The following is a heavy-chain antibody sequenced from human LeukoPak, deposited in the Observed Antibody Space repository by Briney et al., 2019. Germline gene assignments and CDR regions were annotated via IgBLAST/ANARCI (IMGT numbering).Heavy chain of an antibody. Sequence: GASVKVSCKASGYTFTGYYMHWVRQAPGQGLEWMGWINPNSGGTNYAQKFQGRVTMTRDTSISTAYMELSRLRSDDTAVYYCARGDFSSGTYYFDYWGQGTLVTVSS. D-gene: IGHD6-25*01. CDR3: ARGDFSSGTYYFDY. J-gene: IGHJ4*02. CDR1: GYTFTGYY. V-gene: IGHV1-2*02. CDR2: INPNSGGT.